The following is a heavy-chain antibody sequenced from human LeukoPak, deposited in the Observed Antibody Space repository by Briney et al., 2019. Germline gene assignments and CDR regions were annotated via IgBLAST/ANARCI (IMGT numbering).Heavy chain of an antibody. CDR1: GGSFSGYY. D-gene: IGHD6-13*01. Sequence: PSETLSLTCAVYGGSFSGYYWSWIRQPPGKGLEWIGEINHSGSTNYNPSLKSRVTISVDTSKNQFSLKLSSVTAADTAVYYCARISSSWYNNYYYYYMDVWGKGTTVTISS. CDR3: ARISSSWYNNYYYYYMDV. J-gene: IGHJ6*03. CDR2: INHSGST. V-gene: IGHV4-34*01.